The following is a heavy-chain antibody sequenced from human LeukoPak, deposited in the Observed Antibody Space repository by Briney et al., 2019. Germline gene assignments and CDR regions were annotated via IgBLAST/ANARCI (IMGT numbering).Heavy chain of an antibody. V-gene: IGHV3-23*01. CDR1: GFTFSSYA. Sequence: GGSLRLSCAASGFTFSSYAMSWVRQAPGKGLEWVSTISGGGGSTYYADSVKGRFTISRDNSKNTLYLQMNSLRAEDTAVYYCAKEIAAAGRGRYWYFDLWGRGTLVTVSS. CDR2: ISGGGGST. D-gene: IGHD6-13*01. CDR3: AKEIAAAGRGRYWYFDL. J-gene: IGHJ2*01.